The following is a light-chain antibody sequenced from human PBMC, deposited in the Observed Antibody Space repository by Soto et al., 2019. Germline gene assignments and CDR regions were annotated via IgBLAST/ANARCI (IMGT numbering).Light chain of an antibody. CDR2: GAS. CDR3: QHYNNWPSIT. CDR1: QSVSAN. Sequence: EIVMTQSPATLSVSPGERATLSCRASQSVSANLAWYQQKPGQVPRLLIYGASTRATGIPARFSGSGSGTEFTLTISSLQSEDFAVYYCQHYNNWPSITFGQGTRLEIK. J-gene: IGKJ5*01. V-gene: IGKV3-15*01.